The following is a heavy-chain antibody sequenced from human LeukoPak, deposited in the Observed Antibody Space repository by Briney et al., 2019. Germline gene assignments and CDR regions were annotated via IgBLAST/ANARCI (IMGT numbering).Heavy chain of an antibody. CDR3: AGLQFCGGYLPYYFDY. D-gene: IGHD2-21*01. V-gene: IGHV3-43*02. Sequence: PGGSLRLSCAASGFTFDDYAMHWVRQAPGKGLEWVSLISGDGGSTYYADSVKGRFTISRDNSKNSLYLQMNSLRTEDTALYYCAGLQFCGGYLPYYFDYWGQGTLVTVSS. CDR2: ISGDGGST. J-gene: IGHJ4*02. CDR1: GFTFDDYA.